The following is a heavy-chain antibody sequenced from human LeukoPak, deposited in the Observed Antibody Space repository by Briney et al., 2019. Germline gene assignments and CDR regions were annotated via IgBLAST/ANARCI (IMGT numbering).Heavy chain of an antibody. V-gene: IGHV1-69*04. J-gene: IGHJ4*02. CDR1: GGTFSSYA. Sequence: SVKVSCKASGGTFSSYAISWVRQAPGQGLEWMGRIIPILGIANYAQKFQGRVTITADKSTSTAYMELSSLRSEDTAVYYCARGYPGYSSGWLDYWGQGTLVTVSS. D-gene: IGHD6-19*01. CDR2: IIPILGIA. CDR3: ARGYPGYSSGWLDY.